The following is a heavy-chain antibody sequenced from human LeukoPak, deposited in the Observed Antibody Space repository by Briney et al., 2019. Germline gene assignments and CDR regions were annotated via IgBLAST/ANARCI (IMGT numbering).Heavy chain of an antibody. J-gene: IGHJ4*02. Sequence: AASVKVSCKASGYTFTGYYMHWVRQAPGQGLEWMGWINPNSGGTNYAQKFQGRVTMTRDTSISTAYMELGRLRSDDTAVYYCARDLYSSSWYPFAYWGQGTLVTVSS. CDR1: GYTFTGYY. CDR3: ARDLYSSSWYPFAY. V-gene: IGHV1-2*02. D-gene: IGHD6-13*01. CDR2: INPNSGGT.